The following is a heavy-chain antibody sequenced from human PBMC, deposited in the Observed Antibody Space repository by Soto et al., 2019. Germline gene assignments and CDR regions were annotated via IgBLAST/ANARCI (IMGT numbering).Heavy chain of an antibody. J-gene: IGHJ6*02. Sequence: GGSLRLSCVASGFTFRRYTMNWVRQALGKGLEWVSAIRGFSPYTFYADSVKGRFTISRDNAKNSLYLQMNSLRAEDTAVYYCARDRGFVTIRYHSSATDVSGPAPIGTVS. CDR1: GFTFRRYT. CDR2: IRGFSPYT. D-gene: IGHD2-2*01. V-gene: IGHV3-21*01. CDR3: ARDRGFVTIRYHSSATDV.